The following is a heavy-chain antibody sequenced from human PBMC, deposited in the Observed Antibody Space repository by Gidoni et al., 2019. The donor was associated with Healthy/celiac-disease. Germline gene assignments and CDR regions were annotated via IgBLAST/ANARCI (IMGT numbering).Heavy chain of an antibody. CDR2: SSGSGGRT. D-gene: IGHD4-17*01. CDR3: ANVGATVTFRPHLRY. J-gene: IGHJ4*02. Sequence: GKGLEWVSASSGSGGRTYYADSVKGRFTISSDNSKNTLYLQMNSLRAEDTAVYYCANVGATVTFRPHLRYWGQGTLVTVSS. V-gene: IGHV3-23*01.